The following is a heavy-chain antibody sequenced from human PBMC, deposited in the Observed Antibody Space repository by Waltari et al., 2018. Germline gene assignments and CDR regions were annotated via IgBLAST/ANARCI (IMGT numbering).Heavy chain of an antibody. J-gene: IGHJ4*02. D-gene: IGHD3-10*01. Sequence: VQLQQWGAGLLKPSATLSLTCAVYGGSFSGYYWSWIRQAPGKGLEWVANIKQDGSEKYYVDSVKGRFTISRDNAKNSLYLQMNSLRAEDTAVYYCARDRLMVQGGLWGQGTLVTVSS. V-gene: IGHV3-7*01. CDR1: GGSFSGYY. CDR3: ARDRLMVQGGL. CDR2: IKQDGSEK.